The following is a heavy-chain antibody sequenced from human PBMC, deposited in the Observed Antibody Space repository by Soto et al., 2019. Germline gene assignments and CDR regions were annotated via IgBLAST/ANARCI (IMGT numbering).Heavy chain of an antibody. D-gene: IGHD3-16*01. V-gene: IGHV5-51*01. CDR1: GYSFTSYW. CDR2: IYPGDSDT. J-gene: IGHJ3*02. CDR3: ARGRGPTYYDYVWGSSNAFDI. Sequence: GESLKISCKGSGYSFTSYWIGWVRQMPGKGLEWMGIIYPGDSDTRYSPSFQGQVTISADKSISTAYLQWSSLKASDTAMYYCARGRGPTYYDYVWGSSNAFDIWGKGTMVTVSS.